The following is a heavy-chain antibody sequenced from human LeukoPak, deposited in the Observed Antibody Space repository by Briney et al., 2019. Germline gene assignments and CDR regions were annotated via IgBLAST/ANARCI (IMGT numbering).Heavy chain of an antibody. D-gene: IGHD3-3*01. V-gene: IGHV1-46*04. CDR3: ARDASLEDISWWLVS. CDR1: GYTFTSRW. J-gene: IGHJ5*01. Sequence: GASVKVSCKASGYTFTSRWMHWVRQAPGQGPEWLGVINPTGSSTSYAHKLQGRVTMTRDTSTSTDYMELRSLRSDDTAVYYCARDASLEDISWWLVSWGQGTPVTVSS. CDR2: INPTGSST.